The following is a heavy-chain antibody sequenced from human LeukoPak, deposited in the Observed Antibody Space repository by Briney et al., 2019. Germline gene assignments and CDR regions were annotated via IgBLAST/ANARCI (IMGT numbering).Heavy chain of an antibody. CDR2: ISSSSSYI. CDR3: ARSYSGSYWSLGYYYGMDV. CDR1: GFTFSSYA. J-gene: IGHJ6*02. V-gene: IGHV3-21*01. Sequence: PGGSLRLSCAASGFTFSSYAMNWVRQAPGKGLEWVSSISSSSSYIYYADSVKGRFTISRDNAKNSLYLQMNSLRAEDTAVYYCARSYSGSYWSLGYYYGMDVWGQGTTVTVSS. D-gene: IGHD1-26*01.